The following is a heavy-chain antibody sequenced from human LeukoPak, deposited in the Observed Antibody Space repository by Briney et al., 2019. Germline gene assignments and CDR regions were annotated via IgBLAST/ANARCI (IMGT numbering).Heavy chain of an antibody. J-gene: IGHJ4*02. V-gene: IGHV4-34*01. D-gene: IGHD3-10*01. CDR1: GGSFSGYY. CDR3: ARRPLYYGSGRYGPHFDY. CDR2: INHSGST. Sequence: SETLSLTCAVYGGSFSGYYWSWIRQPPGKGLEWIGEINHSGSTNYNPSLKSRVTISVDTSKNQFSLKLSSVTAADTAVYYCARRPLYYGSGRYGPHFDYWGQGTLVTVSS.